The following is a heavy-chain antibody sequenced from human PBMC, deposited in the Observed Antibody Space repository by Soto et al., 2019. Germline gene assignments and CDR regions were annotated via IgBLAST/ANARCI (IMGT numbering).Heavy chain of an antibody. V-gene: IGHV1-8*01. Sequence: GASVKVSCKASGYTFTSYDINWVRQATGQGLEWMGWMNPNSGNTGYAQKFQGRVTMSRNTSISTAYMELSSLRSEDTAVYYCAAQASSSWYSYYYYGMDVWGQGTTVTVSS. CDR2: MNPNSGNT. CDR3: AAQASSSWYSYYYYGMDV. D-gene: IGHD6-13*01. J-gene: IGHJ6*02. CDR1: GYTFTSYD.